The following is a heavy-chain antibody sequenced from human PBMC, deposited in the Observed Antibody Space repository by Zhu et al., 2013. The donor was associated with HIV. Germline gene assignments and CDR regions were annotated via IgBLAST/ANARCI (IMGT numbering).Heavy chain of an antibody. CDR3: ARGFXHYSDSSAYYLGY. J-gene: IGHJ4*02. CDR1: GGTFSNFV. V-gene: IGHV1-69*01. D-gene: IGHD3-22*01. Sequence: QVQLVQSGAEVKKPGSSVKVSCKASGGTFSNFVISWVRQAPGQGLEWMGGIIPIFGTSNYAQKFQGRVTITADDSTSTAYMELSSLISEDTAVYYCARGFXHYSDSSAYYLGYWGQGTLVTVSS. CDR2: IIPIFGTS.